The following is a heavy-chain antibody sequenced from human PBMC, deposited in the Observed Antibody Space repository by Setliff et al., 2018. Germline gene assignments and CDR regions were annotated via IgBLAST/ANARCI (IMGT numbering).Heavy chain of an antibody. CDR1: DDSISSRHYY. V-gene: IGHV4-61*09. J-gene: IGHJ3*02. CDR3: ARVSRQPPPVRAFDI. D-gene: IGHD1-1*01. Sequence: SETLSLTCTVSDDSISSRHYYWSWIRQPAGKGLEWLGQIYTSWSTNYNPSLKGRATLSIDASKRQFSLKLTSVTAADTAVYYCARVSRQPPPVRAFDIWGQGTMVTVS. CDR2: IYTSWST.